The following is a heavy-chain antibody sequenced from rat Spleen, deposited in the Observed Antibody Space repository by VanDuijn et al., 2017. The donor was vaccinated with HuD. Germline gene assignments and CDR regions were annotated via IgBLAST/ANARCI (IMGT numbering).Heavy chain of an antibody. CDR3: TRDNLSNYYDGSYYFSYWYFDF. V-gene: IGHV5-20*01. J-gene: IGHJ1*01. CDR2: ITPDGGTT. Sequence: EVQLVESGGGLVQPGRSLKLSCAASGFTFSDYYMAWVRQAPGKGLEWVSSITPDGGTTYYPDSVKGRFTISRDNAKSTLYLQMNSLRSEDTATYYCTRDNLSNYYDGSYYFSYWYFDFWGPGTMVTVSS. CDR1: GFTFSDYY. D-gene: IGHD1-12*02.